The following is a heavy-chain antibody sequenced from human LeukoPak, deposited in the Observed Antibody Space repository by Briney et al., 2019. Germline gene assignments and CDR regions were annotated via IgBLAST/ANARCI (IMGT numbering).Heavy chain of an antibody. Sequence: PSETLSLTCTVSGGSISSYYWSWIRQPPGKGLEWIGYIYYSGSTNYNPSLKSRVTISVDTSKNQFSLKLSSVTAADTAVYYCARGTFLEWFGFDYWGRGTLVTVSS. D-gene: IGHD3-3*02. CDR3: ARGTFLEWFGFDY. CDR1: GGSISSYY. J-gene: IGHJ4*02. CDR2: IYYSGST. V-gene: IGHV4-59*01.